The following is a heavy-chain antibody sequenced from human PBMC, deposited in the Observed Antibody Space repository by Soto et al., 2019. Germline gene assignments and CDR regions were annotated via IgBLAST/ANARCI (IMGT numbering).Heavy chain of an antibody. D-gene: IGHD2-15*01. CDR2: IKQDGSEK. Sequence: GGSLRLSCAASGFTFSNYWMSWVRQAPGKGLEWVANIKQDGSEKYYVDSVKGRFTISRDNAKNSLFLQMSSLRADDTALYYCVSSVVVRGEIRFDPWGQGTLLTVSS. CDR3: VSSVVVRGEIRFDP. V-gene: IGHV3-7*01. CDR1: GFTFSNYW. J-gene: IGHJ5*02.